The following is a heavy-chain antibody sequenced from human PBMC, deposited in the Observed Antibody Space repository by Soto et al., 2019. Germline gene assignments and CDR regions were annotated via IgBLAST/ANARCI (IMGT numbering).Heavy chain of an antibody. CDR2: ISYDGSNK. J-gene: IGHJ6*02. Sequence: PGGSLRLSCAASGFTFSSYGMHWVRQAPGKGLEWVAVISYDGSNKYYADSVKGRFTISRDNSKNTLYLQMNSLRAEDTAVYYCAKDLVAAAAGNYYYYGMDVWGQGTTVTVSS. V-gene: IGHV3-30*18. CDR3: AKDLVAAAAGNYYYYGMDV. CDR1: GFTFSSYG. D-gene: IGHD6-25*01.